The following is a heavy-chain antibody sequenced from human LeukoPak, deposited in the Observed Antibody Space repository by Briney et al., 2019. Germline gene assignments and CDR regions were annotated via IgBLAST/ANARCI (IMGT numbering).Heavy chain of an antibody. D-gene: IGHD3-9*01. CDR2: INTNTGNP. CDR3: ARDGYVGYYDILTDKEYYYYMDV. Sequence: GASVKVSCKASGYTFTSYAMNWVRQAPGQGLEWMGWINTNTGNPTYAQGFTGRFVFSLDTSVSTAYLQISSLKAEDTAVYYCARDGYVGYYDILTDKEYYYYMDVWGKGTTVTVSS. CDR1: GYTFTSYA. V-gene: IGHV7-4-1*02. J-gene: IGHJ6*03.